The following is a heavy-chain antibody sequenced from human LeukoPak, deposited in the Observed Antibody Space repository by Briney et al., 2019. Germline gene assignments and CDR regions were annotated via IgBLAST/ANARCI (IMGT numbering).Heavy chain of an antibody. CDR1: GFAFSQFT. CDR3: ARVGYNFNLGNAFDV. D-gene: IGHD1-20*01. CDR2: ISHDGSHI. V-gene: IGHV3-30-3*01. J-gene: IGHJ3*01. Sequence: GGSLRLSCAASGFAFSQFTVHWVRQAPGKGLEWVAVISHDGSHIYYADSVRSRVTISRDNSRSTLFLQMNSLRADDTGVYHCARVGYNFNLGNAFDVWGQGTVVTVSS.